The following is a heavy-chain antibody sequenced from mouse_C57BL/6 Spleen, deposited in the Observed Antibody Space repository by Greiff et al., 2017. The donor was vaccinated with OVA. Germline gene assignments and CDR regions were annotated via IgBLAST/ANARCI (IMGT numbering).Heavy chain of an antibody. CDR3: ASYSNYFDY. J-gene: IGHJ2*01. CDR1: GFTFSSYA. CDR2: ISDGGSYT. Sequence: EVQRVESGGGLVKPGGSLKLSCAASGFTFSSYAMPWVRQTPEKRLEWVATISDGGSYTYYPDNVKGRFTISRDNAKNNLYLQMSHLKSEDTAMYYCASYSNYFDYWGQGTTLTVSS. D-gene: IGHD2-5*01. V-gene: IGHV5-4*01.